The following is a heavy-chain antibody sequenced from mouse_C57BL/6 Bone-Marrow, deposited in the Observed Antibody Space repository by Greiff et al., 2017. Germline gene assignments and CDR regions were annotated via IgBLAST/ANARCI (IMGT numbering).Heavy chain of an antibody. CDR1: GYTFTSYW. Sequence: QVQLQQPGAELVKPGASVKVSCKASGYTFTSYWMHWVKQRPGQGLEWIGRIHPSDSATTYNPKFKGKATLTVDKSSSTAYMQLSSLTSEDSAVYYCAILYYYGSSYVLFDDWGQGTTLSVSS. CDR3: AILYYYGSSYVLFDD. V-gene: IGHV1-74*01. J-gene: IGHJ2*01. CDR2: IHPSDSAT. D-gene: IGHD1-1*01.